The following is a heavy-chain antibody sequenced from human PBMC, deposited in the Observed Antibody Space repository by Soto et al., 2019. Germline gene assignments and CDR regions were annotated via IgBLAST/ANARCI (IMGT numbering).Heavy chain of an antibody. CDR2: IYYSGST. CDR3: ARVRDILPGEHAFDI. CDR1: GGSISSYY. V-gene: IGHV4-59*01. D-gene: IGHD3-9*01. J-gene: IGHJ3*02. Sequence: PSETLSLTCTVSGGSISSYYWSWIRQPPGKGLEWIGYIYYSGSTNYNPSLKSRVTISVDTSKNQFSLKLSSVTAADTAVYYCARVRDILPGEHAFDICGQGPMVTVS.